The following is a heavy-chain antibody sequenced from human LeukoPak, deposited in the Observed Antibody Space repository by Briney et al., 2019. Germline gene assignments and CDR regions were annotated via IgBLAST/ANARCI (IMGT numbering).Heavy chain of an antibody. J-gene: IGHJ4*02. V-gene: IGHV4-34*01. Sequence: SETLSLTCTVSGGSISSYYWSWIRQPPGKGLEWIGEINHSGSTNYNPSLKSRVTISVDTSKNQFSLKLSSVTAADTAVYYCARLTLYYDILTGYSPKAYYFDYWGQGTLVTVSS. CDR2: INHSGST. CDR1: GGSISSYY. D-gene: IGHD3-9*01. CDR3: ARLTLYYDILTGYSPKAYYFDY.